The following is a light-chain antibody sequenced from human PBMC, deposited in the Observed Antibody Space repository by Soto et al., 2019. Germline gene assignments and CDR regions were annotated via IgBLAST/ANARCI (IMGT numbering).Light chain of an antibody. CDR2: GAS. Sequence: EIVMTQSPATLSVSPGERATLSCRASQSVSSNLYWYQQKPGQAPRLLIYGASTRATGIPARFSGSGSGTEFTITISSLQSEDFAVYYCQQYNNWPFPSWTFGQGTKVEIK. J-gene: IGKJ1*01. CDR1: QSVSSN. CDR3: QQYNNWPFPSWT. V-gene: IGKV3-15*01.